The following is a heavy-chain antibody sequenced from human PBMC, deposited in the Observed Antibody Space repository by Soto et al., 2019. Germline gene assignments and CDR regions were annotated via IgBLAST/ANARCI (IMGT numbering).Heavy chain of an antibody. CDR1: GYIFTNYD. D-gene: IGHD2-15*01. J-gene: IGHJ5*01. CDR2: INPNSGNT. CDR3: ARGVEDAVYSSWFDA. V-gene: IGHV1-8*01. Sequence: QVQLVQSGAEVKKPGASVKVSCKASGYIFTNYDINWVRQATGQGLAYLGWINPNSGNTGYVQKFQVRVTMTKNTSISTAYMELRSLRSEDTAVYYCARGVEDAVYSSWFDAWGQGTPVTVSS.